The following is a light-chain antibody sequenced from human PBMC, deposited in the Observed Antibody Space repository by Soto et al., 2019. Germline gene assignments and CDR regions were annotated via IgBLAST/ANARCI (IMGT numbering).Light chain of an antibody. Sequence: DIQMTQSPSIVSASVGDRVTITCRASQTIGTRLAWYQRKPGKALKFLIYDASTLESGVPSRFSGSGSGTEFTLTISSLQPDDLATYYCQQYHSLYTFGQGTTLEIK. J-gene: IGKJ2*01. V-gene: IGKV1-5*01. CDR3: QQYHSLYT. CDR2: DAS. CDR1: QTIGTR.